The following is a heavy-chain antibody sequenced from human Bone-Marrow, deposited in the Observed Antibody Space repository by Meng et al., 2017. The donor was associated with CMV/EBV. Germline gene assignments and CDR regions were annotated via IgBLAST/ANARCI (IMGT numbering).Heavy chain of an antibody. D-gene: IGHD4-17*01. CDR1: GFTVSSNE. CDR3: AKEDGRLAYFDY. V-gene: IGHV3-38-3*01. J-gene: IGHJ4*02. CDR2: ISGGST. Sequence: GGSLRLSCAASGFTVSSNEMSWVRQAPGKGLEWVSSISGGSTYYADSVKGRFTISRDNSKNTLYLQMNSLRAEDTAVYYCAKEDGRLAYFDYWGQGTLVTVSS.